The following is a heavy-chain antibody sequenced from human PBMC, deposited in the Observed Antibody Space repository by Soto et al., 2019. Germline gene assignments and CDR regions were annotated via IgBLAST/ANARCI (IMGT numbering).Heavy chain of an antibody. Sequence: EVQLVESGGGLVQPGGSLRLSCAPSGFTCSSYWMSWIRQDPGQGLEWVANIKQDGSEKSYVDPVKGRFTISRDNAKNSLYLQMNSLRAEDTAVYYCARERFRGVMIYYGMDVWGQGTTVTVSS. CDR1: GFTCSSYW. CDR3: ARERFRGVMIYYGMDV. CDR2: IKQDGSEK. V-gene: IGHV3-7*04. D-gene: IGHD3-16*01. J-gene: IGHJ6*02.